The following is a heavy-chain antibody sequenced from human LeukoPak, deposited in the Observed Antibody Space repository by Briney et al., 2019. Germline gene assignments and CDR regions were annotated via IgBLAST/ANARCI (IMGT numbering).Heavy chain of an antibody. D-gene: IGHD3-22*01. V-gene: IGHV3-30-3*01. J-gene: IGHJ1*01. CDR1: GFTFSSYA. Sequence: GGSLRLSCAASGFTFSSYAMHWVRQAPGKGLEWVAVISYDGSNKYYADSVKGRFTISRDNSKNTLYLQMNSLRAEDTAVYYCATYSSLNRREFQFWGQGTLLTVSS. CDR3: ATYSSLNRREFQF. CDR2: ISYDGSNK.